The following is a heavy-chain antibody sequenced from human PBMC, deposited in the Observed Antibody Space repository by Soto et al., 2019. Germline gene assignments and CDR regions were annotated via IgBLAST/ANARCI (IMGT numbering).Heavy chain of an antibody. Sequence: PSETLSLTCAVSGGSISSGGYSWSWIRQPPGKGLEWIGYIYHSGSTYYNPSLKSRVTISVDRSKNQFSLKLSSVTAADTAVYYCARAEFEGYDSSGYRNWFDPWGQGTLVTVSS. CDR1: GGSISSGGYS. CDR3: ARAEFEGYDSSGYRNWFDP. D-gene: IGHD3-22*01. CDR2: IYHSGST. V-gene: IGHV4-30-2*01. J-gene: IGHJ5*02.